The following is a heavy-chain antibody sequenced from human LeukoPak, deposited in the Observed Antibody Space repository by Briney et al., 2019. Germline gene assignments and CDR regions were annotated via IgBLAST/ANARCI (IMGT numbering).Heavy chain of an antibody. D-gene: IGHD6-6*01. CDR1: GYTFTGYY. CDR2: INPNSGGT. CDR3: ARKLVGPNGMDV. J-gene: IGHJ6*02. V-gene: IGHV1-2*02. Sequence: ASVKVSCKASGYTFTGYYMHWVRQAPGQGLEWMGWINPNSGGTNYAQKFQGRVTMTRDTSISTAYMELSRLRSEDTAVYYCARKLVGPNGMDVWGQGTTVTVSS.